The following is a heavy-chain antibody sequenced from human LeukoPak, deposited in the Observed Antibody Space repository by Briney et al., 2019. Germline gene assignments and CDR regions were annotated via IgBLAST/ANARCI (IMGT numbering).Heavy chain of an antibody. D-gene: IGHD6-6*01. CDR2: IRYDGSNK. Sequence: GESLRLSCVASGFTVSSNYMSWVRRAPGKGLEWVAFIRYDGSNKYYADSVKGRFTISRDNSKNTLYLQMNSLRAEDTAVYYCARAGRRLLFLESWGLGTLVTVSS. J-gene: IGHJ4*02. CDR3: ARAGRRLLFLES. CDR1: GFTVSSNY. V-gene: IGHV3-30*02.